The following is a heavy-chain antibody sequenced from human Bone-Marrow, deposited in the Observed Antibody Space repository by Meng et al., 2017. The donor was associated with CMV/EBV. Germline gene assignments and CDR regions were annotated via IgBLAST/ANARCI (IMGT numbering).Heavy chain of an antibody. V-gene: IGHV1-69*05. CDR3: ARDYSSSSAYYGMDV. Sequence: TCAASGFTFSSYAISWVRQAPGQGLEWMGGIIPIFGTANYAQKFQGRVTITTDESTSTAYMELSSLRSEDTAVYYCARDYSSSSAYYGMDVWGQGTTVTVSS. CDR1: GFTFSSYA. D-gene: IGHD6-6*01. CDR2: IIPIFGTA. J-gene: IGHJ6*02.